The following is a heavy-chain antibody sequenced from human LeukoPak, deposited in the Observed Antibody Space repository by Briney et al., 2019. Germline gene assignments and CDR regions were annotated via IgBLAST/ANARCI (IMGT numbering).Heavy chain of an antibody. CDR1: GGSISSYY. J-gene: IGHJ6*02. CDR3: ARVSSPVRYYYGMDV. CDR2: IYTSGST. D-gene: IGHD6-13*01. V-gene: IGHV4-4*07. Sequence: SQTLSLTCAVSGGSISSYYWSWIRQPAGKGLEWIGRIYTSGSTNYNPSLKSRVTMSVDTSKNQFSLKLSSVTAADTAVYYCARVSSPVRYYYGMDVWGQGTTVTVSS.